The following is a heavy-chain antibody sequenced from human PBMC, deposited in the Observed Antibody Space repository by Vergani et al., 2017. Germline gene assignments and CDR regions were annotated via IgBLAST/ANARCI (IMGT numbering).Heavy chain of an antibody. D-gene: IGHD3-9*01. Sequence: QLHLQESGPGLVKPSETLSLTCTVSGGSITSSSYYWGWIRQPPGKGLEWIGYIYHSGGAYYNPSLKGRVTISVDTSKNQFSLEVTSVTAADTAIYFCARTESFILRYFHCALWGQGTLVTVSS. CDR2: IYHSGGA. J-gene: IGHJ4*02. CDR3: ARTESFILRYFHCAL. CDR1: GGSITSSSYY. V-gene: IGHV4-39*01.